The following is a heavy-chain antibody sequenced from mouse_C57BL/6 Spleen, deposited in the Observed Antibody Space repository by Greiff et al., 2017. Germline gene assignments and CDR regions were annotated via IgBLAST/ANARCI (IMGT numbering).Heavy chain of an antibody. CDR1: GFPFSDYG. CDR2: ISSGSSTI. J-gene: IGHJ4*01. Sequence: EVQRVESGGGLVKPGRSLKLSCAASGFPFSDYGMHWVRQAPEKGLEWVAYISSGSSTIYYADTVKGRFTSTRDNAKNTLFLQMTRLRSEDTAMYYCGRGYYYAMDYWGQGTSVTVSS. CDR3: GRGYYYAMDY. V-gene: IGHV5-17*01.